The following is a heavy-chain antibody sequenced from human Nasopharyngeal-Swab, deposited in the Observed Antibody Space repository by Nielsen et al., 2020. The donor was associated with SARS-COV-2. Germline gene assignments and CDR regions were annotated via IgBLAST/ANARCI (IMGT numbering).Heavy chain of an antibody. CDR1: GFTFSGSA. J-gene: IGHJ6*02. CDR3: AREAMVRGKPTIYYYYGMDV. V-gene: IGHV3-73*01. D-gene: IGHD3-10*01. CDR2: IRSKAHNYAA. Sequence: GESLKISCAASGFTFSGSAMHWVRQASGKGLEWVGRIRSKAHNYAAVYAASVEGRFTISRDDSKKTAFLQMNSLRAEDTAVYYCAREAMVRGKPTIYYYYGMDVWGQGTTVTVSS.